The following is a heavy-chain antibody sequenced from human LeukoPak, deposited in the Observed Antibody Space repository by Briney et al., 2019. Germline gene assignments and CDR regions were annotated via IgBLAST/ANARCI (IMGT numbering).Heavy chain of an antibody. V-gene: IGHV1-18*01. J-gene: IGHJ4*02. CDR3: GRVPSTLYDFWSAYLIDY. Sequence: GASVKVSCKASGYRFTSYGIFWVRQAPGQGLEWMGWISAYNSNTNYAQKLQGRVTMTRDTSTSTAYMELRSLRSDDTAVYYCGRVPSTLYDFWSAYLIDYWGQGTLVTVSS. D-gene: IGHD3-3*01. CDR2: ISAYNSNT. CDR1: GYRFTSYG.